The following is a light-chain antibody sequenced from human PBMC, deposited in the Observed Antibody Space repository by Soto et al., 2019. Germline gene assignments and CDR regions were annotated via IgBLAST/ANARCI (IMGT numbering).Light chain of an antibody. CDR2: AAS. CDR1: QSVNKY. CDR3: QQSFSTPRS. V-gene: IGKV1-39*01. J-gene: IGKJ4*01. Sequence: DIQMTQSPSSLSASVGDRVTISCRASQSVNKYLNWYQQKPGNVPTLLIYAASTLQGGVPSRFNGTGFGTDFTVTISNLQPEDFATYYCQQSFSTPRSFGGGTKVEI.